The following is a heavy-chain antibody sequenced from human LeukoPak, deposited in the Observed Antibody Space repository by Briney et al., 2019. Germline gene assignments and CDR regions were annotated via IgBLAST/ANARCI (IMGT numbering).Heavy chain of an antibody. CDR1: GGSISSYY. CDR2: IYTSGST. CDR3: ARESPNSSGWYTPPDY. Sequence: PSETLSLTCTVSGGSISSYYWSWIRQPAGKGLEWIGRIYTSGSTNYNPSLKSRVTMSVDTSKNQFSLKLSSVTAADTAVYYCARESPNSSGWYTPPDYWGQGTLVTVSS. V-gene: IGHV4-4*07. D-gene: IGHD6-19*01. J-gene: IGHJ4*02.